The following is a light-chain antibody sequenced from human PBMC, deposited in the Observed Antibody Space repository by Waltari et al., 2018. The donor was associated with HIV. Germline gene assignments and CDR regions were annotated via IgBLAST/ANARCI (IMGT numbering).Light chain of an antibody. V-gene: IGLV2-8*01. CDR1: SSHVGGYNY. CDR2: DVI. J-gene: IGLJ2*01. CDR3: SSHAGSKVV. Sequence: SPLTPPPSASASPGQSATPPCPGTSSHVGGYNYVPWHQQHPGKAPKLMIYDVIKRPSGVPDRFSGSKSGNTASLTVSGLQPEDEADYYCSSHAGSKVVFGGGTRLTVL.